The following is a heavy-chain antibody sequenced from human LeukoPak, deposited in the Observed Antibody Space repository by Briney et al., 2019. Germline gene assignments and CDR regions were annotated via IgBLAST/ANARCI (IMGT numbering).Heavy chain of an antibody. D-gene: IGHD3-22*01. J-gene: IGHJ4*02. CDR1: GFTFGDYA. CDR3: TRGSDRSGYYFDY. CDR2: IRGKTYGGTT. V-gene: IGHV3-49*04. Sequence: PGGSLRLSCTASGFTFGDYAMSWVRQAPGKGREWVGFIRGKTYGGTTEYAASVKGRFIISRDDSKSIAYLQMNSLKTEGTAVYYCTRGSDRSGYYFDYWGQGTLVTVSS.